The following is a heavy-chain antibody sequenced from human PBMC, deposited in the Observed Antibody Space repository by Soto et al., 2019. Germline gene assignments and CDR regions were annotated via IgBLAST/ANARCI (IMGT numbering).Heavy chain of an antibody. CDR1: GFTFSLYS. V-gene: IGHV3-21*01. J-gene: IGHJ4*02. CDR3: VRARATDSRPDY. CDR2: ISSSSDYI. D-gene: IGHD3-22*01. Sequence: EVQLVESGGGLVWPGGSLRLSCAASGFTFSLYSMIWVRQAPGKGLEWVSSISSSSDYIFYADSVKGRFTISRDNAKNSLYLHMNSLGAEDTAVYYCVRARATDSRPDYWGQGTLVTVAS.